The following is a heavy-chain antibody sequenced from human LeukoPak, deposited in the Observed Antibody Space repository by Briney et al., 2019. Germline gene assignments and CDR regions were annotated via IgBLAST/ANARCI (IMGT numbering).Heavy chain of an antibody. Sequence: GASVKVSCKASGGTFSSYAISWVRQAPGQGLEWTGGIIPIFGTANYAQKFQGRVTITADESTSTAYMELSSLRSEDTAVYYCARAQTLEWLVGSAFDIWGQGTLVTVSS. V-gene: IGHV1-69*13. CDR1: GGTFSSYA. CDR3: ARAQTLEWLVGSAFDI. J-gene: IGHJ3*02. D-gene: IGHD3-3*01. CDR2: IIPIFGTA.